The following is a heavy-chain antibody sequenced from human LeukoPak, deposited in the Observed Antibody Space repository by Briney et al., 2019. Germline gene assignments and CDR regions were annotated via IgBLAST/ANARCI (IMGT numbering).Heavy chain of an antibody. CDR1: GFTFDDYG. J-gene: IGHJ4*02. V-gene: IGHV3-20*04. Sequence: GGSLRLSCAASGFTFDDYGMSWVRQAPGKGLEWVSSINWNGGSTGYADSVKGRFTISRDNAKNSLYLQMNSLRAEDTALYYCARDRRDYDILTGLGREGIDYWGQGTLVTVSS. D-gene: IGHD3-9*01. CDR2: INWNGGST. CDR3: ARDRRDYDILTGLGREGIDY.